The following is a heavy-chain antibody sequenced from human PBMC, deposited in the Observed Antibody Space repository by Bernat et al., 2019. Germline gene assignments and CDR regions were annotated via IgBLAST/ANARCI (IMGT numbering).Heavy chain of an antibody. CDR2: ICSSGSTI. V-gene: IGHV3-48*03. Sequence: EVQLVESGGGLVQPGGSLRLSCAASGFTFSSYEMNWVRQAPGKGLEWVSYICSSGSTIYYADSVQGRFTISRDNAKNSLYLQMNSLGAEDTDDYDCARDMTSVTLDYYYCYLDVWGKGTTVTVSS. D-gene: IGHD4-17*01. J-gene: IGHJ6*03. CDR3: ARDMTSVTLDYYYCYLDV. CDR1: GFTFSSYE.